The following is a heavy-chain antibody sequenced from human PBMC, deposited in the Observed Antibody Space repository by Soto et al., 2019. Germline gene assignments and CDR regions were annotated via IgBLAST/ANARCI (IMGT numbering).Heavy chain of an antibody. J-gene: IGHJ4*02. Sequence: RASVKVSCKASGGAFSSYAISWVRQAPGQGLEWMGGIIPIFGTANYAQKFQGRVTITADESTSTAYMELSSLRSEDTAVYYCAREPYDSSGYSLCYWGKGTLVTVSS. D-gene: IGHD3-22*01. CDR1: GGAFSSYA. CDR2: IIPIFGTA. CDR3: AREPYDSSGYSLCY. V-gene: IGHV1-69*13.